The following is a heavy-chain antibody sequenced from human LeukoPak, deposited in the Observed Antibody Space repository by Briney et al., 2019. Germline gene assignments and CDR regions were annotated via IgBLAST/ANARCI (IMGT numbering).Heavy chain of an antibody. V-gene: IGHV3-30*18. CDR3: AKTPYDSSGYFYYYYYYGMDV. J-gene: IGHJ6*02. Sequence: GGSLRLSCAASGFTCSSYGMHWVRQAPGKGLEWVAVISYDGSNKYYADSVKGRFTISRDNSKNTLYLQMNSLRAEDTAVYYCAKTPYDSSGYFYYYYYYGMDVWGQGTTVTVSS. D-gene: IGHD3-22*01. CDR1: GFTCSSYG. CDR2: ISYDGSNK.